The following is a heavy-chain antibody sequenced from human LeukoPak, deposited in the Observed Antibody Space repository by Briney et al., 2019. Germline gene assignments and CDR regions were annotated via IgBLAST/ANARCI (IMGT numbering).Heavy chain of an antibody. J-gene: IGHJ5*02. Sequence: GRSLRLSCAASGLTFSNYGMHWVRQAPGKGLEWVAVISYDGSNKYYADSVKGRFTISRDNSKNTLYLQMNSLRAEDTAVYYCAKGARDGSPAWGQGTLVTVSS. V-gene: IGHV3-30*18. D-gene: IGHD5-24*01. CDR2: ISYDGSNK. CDR3: AKGARDGSPA. CDR1: GLTFSNYG.